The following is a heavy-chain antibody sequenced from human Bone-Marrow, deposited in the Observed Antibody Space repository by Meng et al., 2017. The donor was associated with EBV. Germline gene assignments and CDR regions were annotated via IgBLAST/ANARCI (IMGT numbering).Heavy chain of an antibody. CDR1: GGSISSGGYS. Sequence: QLQLEEAGEGRVKPSQTLSLTCAVSGGSISSGGYSWSWSRQPPGKGLEWIGYIYHSGSTYYNPSLKSRVTISVDRSKNQFSLKLSSVTAADTAVYYCARVVARSYFDYWGQGTLVTVSS. CDR3: ARVVARSYFDY. J-gene: IGHJ4*02. V-gene: IGHV4-30-2*01. CDR2: IYHSGST.